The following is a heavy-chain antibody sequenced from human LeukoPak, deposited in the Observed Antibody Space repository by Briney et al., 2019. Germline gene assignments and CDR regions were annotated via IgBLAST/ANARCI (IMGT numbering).Heavy chain of an antibody. J-gene: IGHJ6*03. CDR2: IYYRGST. CDR1: GGSISSSSYY. V-gene: IGHV4-39*07. Sequence: SETLSLTCTVSGGSISSSSYYWGWIRQPPGKGLEWIGSIYYRGSTYYNPSLKSRVTISVDTSKNQFSLRLSSVTAADTALYYCARTFYYYSYMDVWGEGTTVTISS. CDR3: ARTFYYYSYMDV.